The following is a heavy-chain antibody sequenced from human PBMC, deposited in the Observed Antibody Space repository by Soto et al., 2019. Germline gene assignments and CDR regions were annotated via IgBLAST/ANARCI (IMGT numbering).Heavy chain of an antibody. CDR1: GYTFTSYG. CDR3: ARMGCSSTRCYDGWFDP. V-gene: IGHV1-18*01. CDR2: ISAYNGNT. Sequence: ASVKVSCKASGYTFTSYGISWVRQAPGQGLEWMGWISAYNGNTNYAQKLQGRVTMTTDTSTSTAYMELRSPRSDDTAVYYCARMGCSSTRCYDGWFDPWGQGTLVTVSS. J-gene: IGHJ5*02. D-gene: IGHD2-2*01.